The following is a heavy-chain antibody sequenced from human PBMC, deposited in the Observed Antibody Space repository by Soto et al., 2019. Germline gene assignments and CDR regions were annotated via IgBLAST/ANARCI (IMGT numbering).Heavy chain of an antibody. V-gene: IGHV3-33*01. D-gene: IGHD6-19*01. CDR2: IWYDGSNK. J-gene: IGHJ4*02. CDR3: ARDGVAGTAHYFDY. CDR1: GFTFSSYG. Sequence: QVQLVESGGGVVQPGRSLRLSCAASGFTFSSYGMHWVRQAPGKGLERVAIIWYDGSNKIFADSVKGRFTISRDNSKNTLYLQMNSLRAEDTAVYYCARDGVAGTAHYFDYWGQGTLVTVSS.